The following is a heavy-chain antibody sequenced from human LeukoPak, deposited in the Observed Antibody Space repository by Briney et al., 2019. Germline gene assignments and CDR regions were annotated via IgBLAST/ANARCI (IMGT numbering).Heavy chain of an antibody. CDR3: ARGSSGWYGSVFDY. V-gene: IGHV1-69*04. CDR2: IIPILGIA. CDR1: GGTFSSYA. J-gene: IGHJ4*02. D-gene: IGHD6-19*01. Sequence: ASVKVSCKASGGTFSSYAISWVRQAPGQGLEWMGRIIPILGIANYAQKFQGRVTITADKSTSTAYMELSSLRSEDTAVYYCARGSSGWYGSVFDYWGQGTLVTVSS.